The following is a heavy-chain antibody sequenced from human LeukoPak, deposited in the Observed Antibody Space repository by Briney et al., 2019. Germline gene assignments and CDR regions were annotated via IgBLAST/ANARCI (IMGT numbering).Heavy chain of an antibody. Sequence: GASVKVSCKASGYTFTGYYIHWVRQAPGQGLEWMGWINPDSGGTNFAQKFQGRVTMTRDTSISTAYMELSRLRSDDTAVYYCGRDFRDYLHYWGQGSLVTVSS. CDR2: INPDSGGT. J-gene: IGHJ4*02. V-gene: IGHV1-2*02. CDR1: GYTFTGYY. CDR3: GRDFRDYLHY.